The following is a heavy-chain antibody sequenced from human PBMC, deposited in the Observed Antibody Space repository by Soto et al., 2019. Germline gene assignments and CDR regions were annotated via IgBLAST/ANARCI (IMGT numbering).Heavy chain of an antibody. CDR3: AKRGGPKYYYDSSGYYPNYFDY. Sequence: GGSLRLSCAASGFTFSSYAMSWVRQAPGKGLEWVSAISGSGGSTYYADSVKGRFTISRDNSKNTLYLQMNSLRAEDTAVYYCAKRGGPKYYYDSSGYYPNYFDYWGQGTLVTVSS. D-gene: IGHD3-22*01. V-gene: IGHV3-23*01. J-gene: IGHJ4*02. CDR2: ISGSGGST. CDR1: GFTFSSYA.